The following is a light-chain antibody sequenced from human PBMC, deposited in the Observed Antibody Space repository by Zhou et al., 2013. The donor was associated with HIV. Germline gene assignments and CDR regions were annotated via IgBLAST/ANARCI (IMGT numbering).Light chain of an antibody. V-gene: IGKV1-13*02. Sequence: AIQLTQSPSSLSASVGDSITITCRASHDISSALAWYQQRPGKPPKLLIYAASTLESEVPLRFSGSGSGTHFVLTIRSLQPEDFATYYCQQFSAYPYSFGQGTELDI. CDR1: HDISSA. CDR3: QQFSAYPYS. J-gene: IGKJ2*01. CDR2: AAS.